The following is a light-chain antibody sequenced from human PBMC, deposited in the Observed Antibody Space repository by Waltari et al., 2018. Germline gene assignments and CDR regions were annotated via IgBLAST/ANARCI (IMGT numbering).Light chain of an antibody. Sequence: QSVLTQPPSASGTPGQRVTISCSGSSPNIGSNTVNWNQQPPGTAPKILIYSNNQRPSWVPDPFSGSKSGNSASLPSRALQSDDEAAYYCAAWADSLNGVLFGGGTKLTVL. V-gene: IGLV1-44*01. CDR2: SNN. CDR3: AAWADSLNGVL. CDR1: SPNIGSNT. J-gene: IGLJ2*01.